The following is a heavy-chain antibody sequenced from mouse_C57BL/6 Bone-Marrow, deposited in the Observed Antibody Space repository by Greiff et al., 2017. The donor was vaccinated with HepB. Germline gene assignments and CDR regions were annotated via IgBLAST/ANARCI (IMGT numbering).Heavy chain of an antibody. CDR1: GFTFSDYG. J-gene: IGHJ3*01. Sequence: EVHLVESGGGLVKPGGSLKLSCAASGFTFSDYGMHWVRQAPEKGLEWVAYISSGSSTIYYADTVKGRFTISRDNAKNTLFLQMTSLRSEDTAMYYCARSTVVGRAWFAYWGQGTLVTVSA. D-gene: IGHD1-1*01. V-gene: IGHV5-17*01. CDR3: ARSTVVGRAWFAY. CDR2: ISSGSSTI.